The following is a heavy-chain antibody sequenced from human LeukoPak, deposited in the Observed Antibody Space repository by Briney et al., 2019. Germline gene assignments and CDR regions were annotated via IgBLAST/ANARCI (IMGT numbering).Heavy chain of an antibody. Sequence: ASVKVSCKASGYTFTGYYMHWVRQAPGQGLEWMGWINPNSGGTNYAQKFQGRVTMTRDTSISAAYMELSSLRSEDTAVYYCARTVSSAGKIDYWGQGTLVTVSS. CDR1: GYTFTGYY. V-gene: IGHV1-2*02. J-gene: IGHJ4*02. CDR2: INPNSGGT. D-gene: IGHD1-1*01. CDR3: ARTVSSAGKIDY.